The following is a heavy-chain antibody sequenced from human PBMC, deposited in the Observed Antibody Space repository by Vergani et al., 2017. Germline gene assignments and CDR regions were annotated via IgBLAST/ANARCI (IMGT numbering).Heavy chain of an antibody. V-gene: IGHV3-7*03. J-gene: IGHJ4*02. CDR3: ARERNAYYDFWSGYYTQYYFDY. CDR2: IKEDGTNK. Sequence: EVQLVESGGGLVQTGGSLRLSCAVSGFTFSTSWMTWVRQAPGKGLEWVANIKEDGTNKNYVDSVKGRFVISRDNAKNSLYLQMNSLRAEDTALYYCARERNAYYDFWSGYYTQYYFDYWGQGTLVTVSS. D-gene: IGHD3-3*01. CDR1: GFTFSTSW.